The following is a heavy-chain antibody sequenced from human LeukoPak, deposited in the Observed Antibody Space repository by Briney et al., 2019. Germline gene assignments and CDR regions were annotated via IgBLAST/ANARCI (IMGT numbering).Heavy chain of an antibody. J-gene: IGHJ5*01. CDR1: GFTFSTYN. D-gene: IGHD1-26*01. CDR2: INSGGSAV. CDR3: ARVGSRGDWFDY. Sequence: PGGSLRLSCAASGFTFSTYNMLWVRQTPGKGLEFLFYINSGGSAVHYADPVKDRFTFSRDNAKNSLYLQMTGLRVEDTGIYYCARVGSRGDWFDYWGQGTRVTVSS. V-gene: IGHV3-48*01.